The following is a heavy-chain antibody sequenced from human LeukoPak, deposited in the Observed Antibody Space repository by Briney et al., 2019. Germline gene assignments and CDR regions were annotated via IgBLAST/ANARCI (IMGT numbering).Heavy chain of an antibody. CDR3: ARDLYYDSSGYYFDY. CDR1: GGTFSSYA. J-gene: IGHJ4*02. Sequence: GASVKVSCKASGGTFSSYAISWVRQAPGQGLEWMGIIDPSGGSTSYAQKFQGRVTMTRDTSTSTVYMELSSLRSEDTAVYYCARDLYYDSSGYYFDYWGQGTLVTVSS. V-gene: IGHV1-46*01. D-gene: IGHD3-22*01. CDR2: IDPSGGST.